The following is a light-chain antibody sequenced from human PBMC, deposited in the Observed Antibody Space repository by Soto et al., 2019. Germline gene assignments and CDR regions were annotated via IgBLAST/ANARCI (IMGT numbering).Light chain of an antibody. CDR1: QDINKN. V-gene: IGKV1-33*01. Sequence: DIQMTQSPSSLSASVGDRVTITCQASQDINKNLIWYQQKPGKAPKLLIYHASDLETGVPSRFSGSVSGTGFTFTISSLQPEDFATYYCQQYESLPLTFGQGTRLEIK. CDR3: QQYESLPLT. CDR2: HAS. J-gene: IGKJ5*01.